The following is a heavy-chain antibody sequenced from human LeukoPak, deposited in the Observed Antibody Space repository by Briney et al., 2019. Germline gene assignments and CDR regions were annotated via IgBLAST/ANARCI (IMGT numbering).Heavy chain of an antibody. CDR3: ARQREYCSGGSCPYDAFDI. J-gene: IGHJ3*02. Sequence: GEALQISCQGSGYSFTSYWIGWVRQMPGKGLEWMGIIYPGDSDTRYSPSFQGEVTISADKSISTAYLQWSSLKASDTAMYYCARQREYCSGGSCPYDAFDIWGQGTMVTVSS. D-gene: IGHD2-15*01. CDR2: IYPGDSDT. V-gene: IGHV5-51*01. CDR1: GYSFTSYW.